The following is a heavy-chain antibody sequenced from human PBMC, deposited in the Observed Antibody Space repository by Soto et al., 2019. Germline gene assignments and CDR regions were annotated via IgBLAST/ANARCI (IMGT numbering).Heavy chain of an antibody. Sequence: ASVKVSCKASGHTFTSYAMHWVRQAPGQRLEWMGWINAGNGNTKYSQKFQGRVTITRDTSASTAYMELSSLRSEDTAVYYCARSIVVVTSADYWGQGTLVTGS. D-gene: IGHD2-21*02. V-gene: IGHV1-3*01. CDR1: GHTFTSYA. CDR2: INAGNGNT. CDR3: ARSIVVVTSADY. J-gene: IGHJ4*02.